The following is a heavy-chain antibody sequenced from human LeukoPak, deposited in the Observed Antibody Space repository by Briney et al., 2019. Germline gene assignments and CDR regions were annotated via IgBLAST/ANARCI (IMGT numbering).Heavy chain of an antibody. V-gene: IGHV3-30*04. D-gene: IGHD2-2*01. J-gene: IGHJ4*02. CDR1: GFTFSSYA. Sequence: GRSLRLSCAASGFTFSSYAMHWVRKAPGKGLEWVAVISYDGSNKYYADSVKGRFTISRDNSKNTLYLQMNSLRAEDTAVYYCARGTSAPAAIKPDYWGQGTLVTVSS. CDR2: ISYDGSNK. CDR3: ARGTSAPAAIKPDY.